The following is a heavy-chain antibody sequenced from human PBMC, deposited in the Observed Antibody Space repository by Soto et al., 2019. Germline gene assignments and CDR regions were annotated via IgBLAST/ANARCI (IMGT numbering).Heavy chain of an antibody. Sequence: QVRLVQSGAEVKKPGSSVKVSCKASGGTFSNYAISWVRQAPGQGLEWMGGIILPFGTPHYAHKFQGRVTITADESMTTAYMELSGLKSEDTAVYYCARGPDYAGYWDYWGRGTLVTVYS. CDR2: IILPFGTP. CDR3: ARGPDYAGYWDY. V-gene: IGHV1-69*12. CDR1: GGTFSNYA. J-gene: IGHJ4*02. D-gene: IGHD4-17*01.